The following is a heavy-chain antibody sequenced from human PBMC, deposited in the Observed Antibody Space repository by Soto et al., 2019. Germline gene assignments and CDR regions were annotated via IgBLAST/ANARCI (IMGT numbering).Heavy chain of an antibody. D-gene: IGHD4-17*01. Sequence: ETLSLTCAVSGYSISSGYYWGWIRQPPGKGLEWIGSIYHSGSTYYNPSLKSRVTISVDTSKNQFSLKLSSVTAADTAVYYCARDLDPFLRVTTVGAFDIWGQGTMVTVSS. J-gene: IGHJ3*02. CDR3: ARDLDPFLRVTTVGAFDI. V-gene: IGHV4-38-2*02. CDR1: GYSISSGYY. CDR2: IYHSGST.